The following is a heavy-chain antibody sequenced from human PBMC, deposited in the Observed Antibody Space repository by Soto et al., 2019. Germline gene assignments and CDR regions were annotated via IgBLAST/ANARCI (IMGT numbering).Heavy chain of an antibody. Sequence: GGSLRLSCAASVFTFSGYGMHWVRQAPGKGLEGLAIISYGGSDKXXADSVKGRXTISRYNAKYAXYLQMXGLATEDTAAYYCAKDNPALDYWVQGTLVTVSS. CDR2: ISYGGSDK. V-gene: IGHV3-30*18. CDR3: AKDNPALDY. CDR1: VFTFSGYG. J-gene: IGHJ4*02.